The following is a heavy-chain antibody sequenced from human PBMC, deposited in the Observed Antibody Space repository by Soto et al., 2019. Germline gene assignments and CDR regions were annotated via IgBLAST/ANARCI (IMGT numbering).Heavy chain of an antibody. J-gene: IGHJ5*02. CDR2: ICHNGST. CDR3: VRGIRIIMVRGVTNGFDP. D-gene: IGHD3-10*01. CDR1: GYSISSGYY. V-gene: IGHV4-38-2*01. Sequence: SETLSLTCAVSGYSISSGYYWGWIRQSPGKGLEWIGSICHNGSTYYNPSLKSRVTISVDTSKNQFFLNLSSVTAADTAVYYCVRGIRIIMVRGVTNGFDPWGRG.